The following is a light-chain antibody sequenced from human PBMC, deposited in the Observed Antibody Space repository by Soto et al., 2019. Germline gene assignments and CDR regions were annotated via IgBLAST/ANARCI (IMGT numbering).Light chain of an antibody. J-gene: IGKJ5*01. CDR2: GAS. CDR1: QSVSSY. V-gene: IGKV3-20*01. Sequence: EIVLTQSPATLSLSPGERATLSCRASQSVSSYLAWYQQKPGQAPRLLIHGASSRATGIPDRFSGSGSATDFTLTISRLEPEDFALYYCQQYGSSPITCGQGTRLEIK. CDR3: QQYGSSPIT.